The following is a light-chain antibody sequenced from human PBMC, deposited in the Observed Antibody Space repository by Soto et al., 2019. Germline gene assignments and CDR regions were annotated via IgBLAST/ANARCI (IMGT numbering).Light chain of an antibody. Sequence: QSVLTQPDSVSGSPLRSITISCTGTSSDVGGYNYVSWYQQHPGKAPELMIYDVSNRPSGVSNRFSGSKSGNTASLTISGLQAEDEADYYCSSYAGGNKFFYVLGTGTKVTVL. J-gene: IGLJ1*01. CDR2: DVS. V-gene: IGLV2-14*01. CDR3: SSYAGGNKFFYV. CDR1: SSDVGGYNY.